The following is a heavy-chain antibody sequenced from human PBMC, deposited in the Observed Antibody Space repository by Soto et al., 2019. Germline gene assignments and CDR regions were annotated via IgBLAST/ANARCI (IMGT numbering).Heavy chain of an antibody. CDR1: GYTFTSYD. Sequence: ASVKVSCKASGYTFTSYDINWVRQATGQGLEWMGWMNPNSGNTGYAQKFQGRVTMTRNTSISTAYMELSSLRSEDTAVYYCARDAEYSSSQGSGMDVWGQGTTVTVSS. CDR3: ARDAEYSSSQGSGMDV. D-gene: IGHD6-6*01. J-gene: IGHJ6*02. V-gene: IGHV1-8*01. CDR2: MNPNSGNT.